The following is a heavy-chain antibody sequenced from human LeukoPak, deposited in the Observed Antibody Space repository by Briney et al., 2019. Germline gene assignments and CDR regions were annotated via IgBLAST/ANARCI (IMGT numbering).Heavy chain of an antibody. D-gene: IGHD3-3*01. Sequence: GASVKVSCEASGYTFTSYAMHWVRQAPGQRLEWMGWINAGNGNTKYSQKFQGRVTITRDTSASTAYMELSSLRSEDTAVYYCARSSPQHVLRFLEWLLPSDVWGQGTTVTVSS. CDR1: GYTFTSYA. CDR2: INAGNGNT. CDR3: ARSSPQHVLRFLEWLLPSDV. V-gene: IGHV1-3*01. J-gene: IGHJ6*02.